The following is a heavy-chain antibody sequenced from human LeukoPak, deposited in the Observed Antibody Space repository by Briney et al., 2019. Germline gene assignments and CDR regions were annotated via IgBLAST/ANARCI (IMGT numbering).Heavy chain of an antibody. V-gene: IGHV4-59*12. CDR1: GGSIRSYF. CDR3: ATPYCSSISCLDVFNM. D-gene: IGHD2-2*01. CDR2: IHHSGTT. J-gene: IGHJ3*02. Sequence: SETLSLTCTVSGGSIRSYFWSWVRQPPGKGLEWIGHIHHSGTTTYNPSLKSRLTISIDTSKNQFSLQLSSVTAADTATYYCATPYCSSISCLDVFNMWGQGTRVTVSS.